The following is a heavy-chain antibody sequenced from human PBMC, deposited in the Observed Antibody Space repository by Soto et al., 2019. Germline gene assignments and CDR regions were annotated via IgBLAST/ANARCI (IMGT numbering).Heavy chain of an antibody. CDR3: ARIRLGSGRFDP. CDR1: GFSLSTSGKC. CDR2: IDWDDDK. V-gene: IGHV2-70*01. Sequence: GSGPTLVNPTQTLTLTCTFSGFSLSTSGKCASWIRQPPGKALEWLALIDWDDDKYYSTSLKTRLTISKDTSKNQVVLTMTNMDPVDTATYYCARIRLGSGRFDPWGQGTLVTVSS. J-gene: IGHJ5*02.